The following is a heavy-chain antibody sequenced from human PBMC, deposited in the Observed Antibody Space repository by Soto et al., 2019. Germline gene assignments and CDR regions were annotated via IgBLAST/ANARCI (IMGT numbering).Heavy chain of an antibody. D-gene: IGHD4-17*01. V-gene: IGHV3-64*01. CDR3: ARVANDYGDYRGVDY. Sequence: GGSLRLSCAASGFTFSSYAMHWVRQAPGKGLEYVSAISSNGGSTYYANSVKGRFTISRDNSKNTLYLQMGSLRAEDMAVYYCARVANDYGDYRGVDYWGQGTLVTVSS. CDR2: ISSNGGST. J-gene: IGHJ4*02. CDR1: GFTFSSYA.